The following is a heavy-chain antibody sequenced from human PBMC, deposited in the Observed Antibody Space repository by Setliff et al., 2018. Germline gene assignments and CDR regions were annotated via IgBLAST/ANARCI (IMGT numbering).Heavy chain of an antibody. Sequence: SETLSLTCAVSGYSISSGYYWGWIRQPPGKGLEWIGSIYHSGSTYYNPSLKSRVTISVDTSKNQFSLKLSSVTAADTAVYYCARGPCSGGSCYYQDYWGQGTLVT. CDR2: IYHSGST. CDR3: ARGPCSGGSCYYQDY. V-gene: IGHV4-38-2*01. CDR1: GYSISSGYY. J-gene: IGHJ4*02. D-gene: IGHD2-15*01.